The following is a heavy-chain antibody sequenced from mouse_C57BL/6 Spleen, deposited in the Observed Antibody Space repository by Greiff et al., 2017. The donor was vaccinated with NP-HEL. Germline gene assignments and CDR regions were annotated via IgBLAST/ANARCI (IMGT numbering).Heavy chain of an antibody. J-gene: IGHJ1*03. CDR2: IHPNSGST. Sequence: VQLQQPGAELVKPGASVKLSCKASGYTFTSYWMHWVKQRPGQGLEWIGMIHPNSGSTNYNEKFKSKATLTVDKSSSTAYMQLSSLTSEDSAVYYCAREGMGNWYFDVWGTGTTVTVSS. CDR1: GYTFTSYW. V-gene: IGHV1-64*01. CDR3: AREGMGNWYFDV.